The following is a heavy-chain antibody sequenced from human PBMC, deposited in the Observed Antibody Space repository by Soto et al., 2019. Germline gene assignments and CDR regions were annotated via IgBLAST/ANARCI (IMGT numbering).Heavy chain of an antibody. CDR3: AKPSGSGFIMRGTGFDY. D-gene: IGHD3-22*01. J-gene: IGHJ4*02. CDR1: GCTFSSYG. Sequence: GGSLRLSCAASGCTFSSYGMSWVRQAPGKGLEWVSVIGGSGATTYYAYCLEGRFTISRDNSKNTLYLQMNSLRAEDTAVYYCAKPSGSGFIMRGTGFDYWGQGTLVTVSS. V-gene: IGHV3-23*01. CDR2: IGGSGATT.